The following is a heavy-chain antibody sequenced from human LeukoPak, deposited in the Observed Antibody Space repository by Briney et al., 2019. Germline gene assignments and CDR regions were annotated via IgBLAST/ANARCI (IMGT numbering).Heavy chain of an antibody. J-gene: IGHJ6*03. CDR1: GFTFSSYS. D-gene: IGHD6-19*01. V-gene: IGHV3-21*01. CDR2: ISSSSSYI. CDR3: ARDLSSSGTPLYYYMDV. Sequence: KSGGSLRLSCAASGFTFSSYSMNWVRRAPGKGLEWVSSISSSSSYIYYVDSVKGRFTISRDNAKNSLDLQMNSLRAEDTAVYYCARDLSSSGTPLYYYMDVWGKGTTVTVSS.